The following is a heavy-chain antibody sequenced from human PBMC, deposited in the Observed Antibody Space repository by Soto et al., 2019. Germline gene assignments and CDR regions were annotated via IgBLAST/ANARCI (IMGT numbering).Heavy chain of an antibody. Sequence: LGESLKISCXGSGYSFTSYWIGWVRQMPGKGLEWMGIIYPGDSDTRYSPSFQGQVTISADKSISTAYLQWSSLKASDTAMYYCARHISEWQQLGGRFDPWGQGTLVTVSS. J-gene: IGHJ5*02. CDR3: ARHISEWQQLGGRFDP. D-gene: IGHD6-13*01. V-gene: IGHV5-51*01. CDR2: IYPGDSDT. CDR1: GYSFTSYW.